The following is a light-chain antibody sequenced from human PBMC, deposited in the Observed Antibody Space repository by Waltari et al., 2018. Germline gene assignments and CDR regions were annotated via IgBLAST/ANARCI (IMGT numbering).Light chain of an antibody. CDR3: HQYGTIPRT. Sequence: EIVLTQSPGTLSLSPGEGATLSCRASQSVFNNYLAWFQQRPGQAPRLLICGASSRATGIPDRFRGSGSGTDFTLTVSTLEPEDFAVYYCHQYGTIPRTFGQGTKVEIK. CDR2: GAS. CDR1: QSVFNNY. J-gene: IGKJ1*01. V-gene: IGKV3-20*01.